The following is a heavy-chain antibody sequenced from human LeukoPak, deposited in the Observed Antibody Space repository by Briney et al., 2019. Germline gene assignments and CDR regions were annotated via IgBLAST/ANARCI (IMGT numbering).Heavy chain of an antibody. Sequence: GGSLRLSCAASGFTFSSYGMHWVRQAPGKELEWVAVISYDGSNKYYADSVRGRFTISRDNSKNTLYLQMNSLRAEDTAVYYCATTTVTTYFDYWGQGTLVTVSS. J-gene: IGHJ4*02. D-gene: IGHD4-17*01. CDR2: ISYDGSNK. CDR3: ATTTVTTYFDY. V-gene: IGHV3-30*03. CDR1: GFTFSSYG.